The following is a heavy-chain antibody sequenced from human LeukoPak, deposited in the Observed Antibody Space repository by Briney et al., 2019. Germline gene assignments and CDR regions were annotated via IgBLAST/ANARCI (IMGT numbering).Heavy chain of an antibody. Sequence: NPGGSLRLSCVASGFIFSDYYMTWIRQAPGKGLEWISYITTNGASTYYATSVKGRFTISRDNAQKSLFLQMNSLRVEDTAIYYCARDREPPAFDIWGQGTMVTVSS. J-gene: IGHJ3*02. CDR3: ARDREPPAFDI. D-gene: IGHD1-26*01. CDR2: ITTNGAST. V-gene: IGHV3-11*01. CDR1: GFIFSDYY.